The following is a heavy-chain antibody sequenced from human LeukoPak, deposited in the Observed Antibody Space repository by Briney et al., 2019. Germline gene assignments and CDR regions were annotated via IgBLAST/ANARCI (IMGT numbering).Heavy chain of an antibody. CDR2: VSAYNGNT. J-gene: IGHJ5*02. Sequence: ASVKVSSTASGYTFTTYGISWVRQAPGQGPEWMGWVSAYNGNTNYAQKLQGRVTMTTEASTSTGYMELRSLRSDDTAVYYCVRDFFEVVSIWYDCFFPCGQGTPVTVSS. V-gene: IGHV1-18*01. CDR1: GYTFTTYG. CDR3: VRDFFEVVSIWYDCFFP. D-gene: IGHD6-13*01.